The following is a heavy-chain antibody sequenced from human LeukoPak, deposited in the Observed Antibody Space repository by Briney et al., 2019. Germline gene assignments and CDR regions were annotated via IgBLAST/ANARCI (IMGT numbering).Heavy chain of an antibody. CDR2: INPNSGGT. Sequence: ASVKVSCKASGYTFTGYYMHWVRQAPGQGLEWMGWINPNSGGTNYAQKFQGRVTMTRDTSISTAYMELSRLRSDDTAVYYCARVGGVYSSSSYTFDYWGQGTLVTVSS. CDR1: GYTFTGYY. D-gene: IGHD6-6*01. V-gene: IGHV1-2*02. CDR3: ARVGGVYSSSSYTFDY. J-gene: IGHJ4*02.